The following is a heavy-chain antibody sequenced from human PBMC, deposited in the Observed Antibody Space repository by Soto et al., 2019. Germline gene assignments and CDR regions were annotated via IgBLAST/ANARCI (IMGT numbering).Heavy chain of an antibody. J-gene: IGHJ4*02. D-gene: IGHD3-16*02. CDR3: ARGGIQLAYAFDY. CDR1: GSSFSNFY. V-gene: IGHV4-4*07. CDR2: IYTSGAT. Sequence: QVQLQESGPRLVKPSETLSLTCSVSGSSFSNFYWSWIRQPAGKGLEWLGRIYTSGATSYNPSLKSLVTMSVDTSQSQLSLSVRSVTAADTDVYFCARGGIQLAYAFDYWGLGILVTVSA.